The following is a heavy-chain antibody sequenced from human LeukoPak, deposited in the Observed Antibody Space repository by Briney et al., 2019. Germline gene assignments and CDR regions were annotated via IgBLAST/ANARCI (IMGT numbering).Heavy chain of an antibody. J-gene: IGHJ1*01. CDR3: AREYSASEH. D-gene: IGHD5-12*01. Sequence: ASVKVSCKASGYTFTGYYIHWVRQAPGQGLEWMGWINPGNGGTHYAQKFQGRITVTSDTSITTSYMELSRLTSDDTALYYCAREYSASEHWGQGSLATVSS. CDR1: GYTFTGYY. CDR2: INPGNGGT. V-gene: IGHV1-2*02.